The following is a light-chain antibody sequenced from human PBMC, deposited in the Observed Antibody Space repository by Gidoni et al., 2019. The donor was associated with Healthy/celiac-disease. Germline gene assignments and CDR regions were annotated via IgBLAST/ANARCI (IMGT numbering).Light chain of an antibody. J-gene: IGKJ3*01. CDR1: QSISSY. V-gene: IGKV1-39*01. Sequence: DIQMTHSPSSLSASVGDRVTITCRASQSISSYLNWYQQKPGKAPKLLIYAGSSLQSGVPSRFSGSGSGTDFTLTISSLQPEDFATYYCQQSYSTPFTFGPGTKVDIK. CDR2: AGS. CDR3: QQSYSTPFT.